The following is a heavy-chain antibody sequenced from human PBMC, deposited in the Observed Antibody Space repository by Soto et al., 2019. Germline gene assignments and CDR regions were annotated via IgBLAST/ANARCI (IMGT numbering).Heavy chain of an antibody. D-gene: IGHD3-16*01. CDR3: ARWSWGFDY. V-gene: IGHV4-34*01. J-gene: IGHJ4*02. CDR2: INHSGST. Sequence: QVQLQQWGAGLLKPSETLSLTCAVYGGSFSGYYWSWIRQPPGKGLEWIGEINHSGSTNYNPSLKSRVTRSVDTSKNQFYLKLSSVTAADTAVYYCARWSWGFDYWGQGTLVTVSS. CDR1: GGSFSGYY.